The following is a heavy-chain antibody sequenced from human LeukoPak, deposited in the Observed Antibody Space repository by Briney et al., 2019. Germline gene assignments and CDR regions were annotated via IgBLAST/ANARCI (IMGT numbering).Heavy chain of an antibody. CDR3: AKVAPEWELPTISACFDY. D-gene: IGHD1-26*01. CDR1: GFTFSSYA. J-gene: IGHJ4*02. CDR2: ISGSGGST. V-gene: IGHV3-23*01. Sequence: GGSLRLSCAASGFTFSSYAMSWVRQAPGKGLERVSAISGSGGSTYYADSVKGRFTISRDNSKNTLYLQMNSLRAEDTAVYYCAKVAPEWELPTISACFDYWGQGTLVTVSS.